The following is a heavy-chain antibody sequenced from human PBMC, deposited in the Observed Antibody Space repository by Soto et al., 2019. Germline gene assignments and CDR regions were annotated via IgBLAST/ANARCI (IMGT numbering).Heavy chain of an antibody. D-gene: IGHD3-10*01. CDR2: IYYSGST. Sequence: SETLSLTCTVSGGSISSSSYYWGWIRQPPGKGLEWIGSIYYSGSTYYNPSLKSRVTISVDTSKNQFSLKLSSVTAADTAVYYRARRLGYGSGSPEENWFDPWGQGTLVTVSS. CDR1: GGSISSSSYY. J-gene: IGHJ5*02. V-gene: IGHV4-39*01. CDR3: ARRLGYGSGSPEENWFDP.